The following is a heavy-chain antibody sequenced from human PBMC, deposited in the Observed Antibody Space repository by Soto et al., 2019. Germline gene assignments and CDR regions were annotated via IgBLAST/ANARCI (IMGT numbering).Heavy chain of an antibody. CDR3: AKDLSPDSIVVVDAFDI. J-gene: IGHJ3*02. CDR1: GFTFSSYA. Sequence: GESLKISCAASGFTFSSYAMSWVRQAPGKGLEWVSAISGSGGSTYYADSVKGRFTISRDNSKNTLYLQMNSLRAEDTAVYYCAKDLSPDSIVVVDAFDIWGQGTMVTVSS. D-gene: IGHD3-22*01. V-gene: IGHV3-23*01. CDR2: ISGSGGST.